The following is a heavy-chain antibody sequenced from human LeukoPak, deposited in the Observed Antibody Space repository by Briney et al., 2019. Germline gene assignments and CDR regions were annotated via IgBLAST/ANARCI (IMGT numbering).Heavy chain of an antibody. J-gene: IGHJ6*02. D-gene: IGHD2-15*01. V-gene: IGHV3-64D*09. CDR2: ISDSGGST. Sequence: GGSLRLSCSASAFPFSSYAMHWVRQAPGKGLEYVSAISDSGGSTYYADSVKGRFTISRHNYKHTLYLQMSSLRAEDTAVYFCVRGYSFGPYGMDVWGQGTTVTASS. CDR3: VRGYSFGPYGMDV. CDR1: AFPFSSYA.